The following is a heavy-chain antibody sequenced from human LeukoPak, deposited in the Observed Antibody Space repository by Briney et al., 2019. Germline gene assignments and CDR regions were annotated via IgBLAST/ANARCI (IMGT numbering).Heavy chain of an antibody. Sequence: ASVKVSCKASGYTFTSYGIGWVRQAPGQGLEWMGWISAYNGNTNYAQKLQGRVTMTTDTSTSTAYMELRSLRSDDTAVYYCARYYYDSSGNNWFDPWGQGTLVTVSS. CDR1: GYTFTSYG. J-gene: IGHJ5*02. D-gene: IGHD3-22*01. V-gene: IGHV1-18*01. CDR2: ISAYNGNT. CDR3: ARYYYDSSGNNWFDP.